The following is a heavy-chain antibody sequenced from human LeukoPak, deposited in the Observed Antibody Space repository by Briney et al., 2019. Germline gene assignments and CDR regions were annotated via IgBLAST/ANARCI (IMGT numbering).Heavy chain of an antibody. CDR2: INPNSGGT. J-gene: IGHJ6*03. D-gene: IGHD2-2*01. Sequence: ASVKVSCKASGYTFTGYYMHWVRQAPGQGLEWRGWINPNSGGTNYAQKFQGRVTMTRDTSISTAYMQLSRLRSDDTAVYYCARDETPAAITTYYYYYMDVWGKGTTVTVSS. CDR3: ARDETPAAITTYYYYYMDV. V-gene: IGHV1-2*02. CDR1: GYTFTGYY.